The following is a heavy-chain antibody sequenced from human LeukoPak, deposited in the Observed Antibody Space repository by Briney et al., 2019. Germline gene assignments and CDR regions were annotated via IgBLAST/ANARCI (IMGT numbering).Heavy chain of an antibody. CDR1: GFTFTTYW. Sequence: GGSLRLSCAASGFTFTTYWMSWVRQAPGKGLEWVANINQDGSEKYYVDSVKGRFTISRDNAKKSLDLQMNSLRAEDTAVYYCARGSSVTGYIYGGQGTLVTVSS. J-gene: IGHJ4*02. CDR3: ARGSSVTGYIY. V-gene: IGHV3-7*01. CDR2: INQDGSEK. D-gene: IGHD3-9*01.